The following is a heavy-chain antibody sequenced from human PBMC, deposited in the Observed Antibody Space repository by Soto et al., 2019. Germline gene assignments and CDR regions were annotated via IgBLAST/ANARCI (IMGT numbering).Heavy chain of an antibody. CDR1: GGSFRNNY. J-gene: IGHJ6*02. Sequence: NPSETLSLTCAVSGGSFRNNYWTWIRQPPGKGLEWIGEISHSGGATYNPSLKSRVTISIDTSKNQFSLKVSSMTAADTAVYYCARGVRLRYGLALYYHGMDVGGQGTTVTVSS. D-gene: IGHD5-12*01. CDR3: ARGVRLRYGLALYYHGMDV. CDR2: ISHSGGA. V-gene: IGHV4-34*01.